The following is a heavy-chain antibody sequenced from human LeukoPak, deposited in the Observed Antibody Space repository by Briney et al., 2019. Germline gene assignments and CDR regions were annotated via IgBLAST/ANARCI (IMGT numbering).Heavy chain of an antibody. CDR3: AREAGYCSSTSCPHWFDP. CDR2: ISDYNGNT. CDR1: GYTFTSYG. Sequence: GASVKVSCKASGYTFTSYGISWVRQAPGQGLEWMGWISDYNGNTNYAQKLQGRVTMTTDTSTSTAYMELSSLRSEDTAVYYCAREAGYCSSTSCPHWFDPWGQGTLVTVSS. J-gene: IGHJ5*02. V-gene: IGHV1-18*01. D-gene: IGHD2-2*01.